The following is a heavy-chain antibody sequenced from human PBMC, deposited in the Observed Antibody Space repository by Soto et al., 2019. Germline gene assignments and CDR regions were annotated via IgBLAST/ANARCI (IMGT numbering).Heavy chain of an antibody. CDR1: GFTFSSYS. CDR2: ISSSSSTI. J-gene: IGHJ6*02. Sequence: EVQLVESGGGLVQPGGSLRLSCAASGFTFSSYSMNWVRQAPGKGLEWVSYISSSSSTIYYADSVKGRFTISRDNAKNSLYLQMNSLRDEDTAVYYCARDNPQWKAVAGIKGYDNYGMDVWGQGTTVTVSS. V-gene: IGHV3-48*02. CDR3: ARDNPQWKAVAGIKGYDNYGMDV. D-gene: IGHD6-19*01.